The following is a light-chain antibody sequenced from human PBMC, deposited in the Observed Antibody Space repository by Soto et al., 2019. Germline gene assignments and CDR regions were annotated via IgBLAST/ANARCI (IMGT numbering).Light chain of an antibody. J-gene: IGLJ2*01. CDR1: SSNIGAGYD. CDR2: HSN. CDR3: ATWDGSLNGVV. V-gene: IGLV1-40*01. Sequence: QSVLTQPPSVSGAPGQRVTISCTGSSSNIGAGYDVHWYQQLPGTAPKLLIYHSNQRPSGVPDRFSGSKSGTSASLAISGLQSEDETHYYCATWDGSLNGVVFGGGTKLTVL.